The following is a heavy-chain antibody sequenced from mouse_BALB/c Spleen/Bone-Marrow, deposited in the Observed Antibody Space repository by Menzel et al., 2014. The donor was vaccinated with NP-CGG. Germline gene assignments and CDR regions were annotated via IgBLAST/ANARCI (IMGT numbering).Heavy chain of an antibody. CDR3: ASYGNYGWFAY. CDR1: GYAFTSYN. Sequence: EVKLQESGPELVKPGASVKVSCKASGYAFTSYNMYWVKQSHGKSLEWIGYIDPYNGGTNYYQKFKGKATLTVDKSSSTAYMHLNSLTSEDSAVYYCASYGNYGWFAYWGQWTLVTVSA. CDR2: IDPYNGGT. D-gene: IGHD2-1*01. V-gene: IGHV1S135*01. J-gene: IGHJ3*01.